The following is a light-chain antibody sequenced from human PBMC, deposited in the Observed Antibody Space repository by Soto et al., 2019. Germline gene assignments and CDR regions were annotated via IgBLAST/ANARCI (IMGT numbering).Light chain of an antibody. CDR3: HQYAVSPLT. Sequence: EIGLTQSPGTLSLSPGESATLSCRASQRVGRNYLAWFQHKPDQAPRLLIYDASNRATGVPDRFSGSGSGTDFTLSVTRLEPEDFAVYYCHQYAVSPLTFGGGTTVEIK. V-gene: IGKV3-20*01. CDR1: QRVGRNY. J-gene: IGKJ4*01. CDR2: DAS.